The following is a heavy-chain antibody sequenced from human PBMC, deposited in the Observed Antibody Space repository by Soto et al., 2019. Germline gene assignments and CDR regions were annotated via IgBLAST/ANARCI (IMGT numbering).Heavy chain of an antibody. CDR3: ARDLHDYVSFRFDP. CDR1: GFTFSSYI. CDR2: ISRSSSYI. J-gene: IGHJ5*02. D-gene: IGHD3-16*01. Sequence: GGSLRLSCAASGFTFSSYIMNWVRQAPGKGLEWVSSISRSSSYIYYADSVKGRFTISRDNAKNSLYLQMNSLRAEDTAVYYCARDLHDYVSFRFDPWGQGTLVTVSS. V-gene: IGHV3-21*01.